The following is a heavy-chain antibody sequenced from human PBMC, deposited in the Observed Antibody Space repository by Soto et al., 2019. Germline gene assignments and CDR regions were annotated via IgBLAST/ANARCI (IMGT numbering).Heavy chain of an antibody. Sequence: GASLKVCCKASGYTFTGYYMHWVRQAPGQGLEWMGWINPNSGGTNYAQKFQGWVTMTRDTSISTAYMELSRLRSDDTAVYYCARESGAAGQYYYYYYMDVWGKGTTVTVSS. D-gene: IGHD6-13*01. CDR2: INPNSGGT. CDR1: GYTFTGYY. J-gene: IGHJ6*03. V-gene: IGHV1-2*04. CDR3: ARESGAAGQYYYYYYMDV.